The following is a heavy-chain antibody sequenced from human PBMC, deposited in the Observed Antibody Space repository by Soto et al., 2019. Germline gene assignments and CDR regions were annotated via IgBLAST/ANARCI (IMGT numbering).Heavy chain of an antibody. D-gene: IGHD3-22*01. J-gene: IGHJ6*02. CDR3: ARADSSGYQPGGHYYYYGMDV. Sequence: QVQLQESGPGLVKPSQTLSLTCTVSGGSISSGDYYWSWIRQPPGKGLEWIGYIYYSGSTYYNPSLKSRVTISVATSKNQFSLKLSSVTAADTAVYYCARADSSGYQPGGHYYYYGMDVWGQGTTVTVSS. CDR1: GGSISSGDYY. CDR2: IYYSGST. V-gene: IGHV4-30-4*01.